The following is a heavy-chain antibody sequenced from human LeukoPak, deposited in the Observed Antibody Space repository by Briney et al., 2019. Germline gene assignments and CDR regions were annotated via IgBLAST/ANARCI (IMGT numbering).Heavy chain of an antibody. CDR2: IYSGGST. V-gene: IGHV3-53*01. CDR3: ARDSRQDYYDSSGYLWFAFDI. D-gene: IGHD3-22*01. Sequence: GGSLRLSCAASGFTVSNNYMSWVRQAPGKGLEWVSVIYSGGSTYYADSVKGRFTISRDNSKNTLNLQMNSLRAEDTAVYYCARDSRQDYYDSSGYLWFAFDIWGQGTMVTVSS. CDR1: GFTVSNNY. J-gene: IGHJ3*02.